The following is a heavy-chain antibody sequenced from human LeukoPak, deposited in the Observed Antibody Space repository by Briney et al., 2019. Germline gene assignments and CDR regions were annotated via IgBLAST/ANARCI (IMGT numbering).Heavy chain of an antibody. J-gene: IGHJ4*02. CDR2: MLDTVTT. CDR1: GASMNTHY. CDR3: ATIKRGNIFGYFDF. V-gene: IGHV4-59*11. Sequence: NTSETLSLTCAVSGASMNTHYWSWIGQPPGKGLEWIGYMLDTVTTKDNPSLKSRFTLSADTSKNQFSLRLTSVTAADTAVYYCATIKRGNIFGYFDFWGQGIPVTVSS. D-gene: IGHD5-18*01.